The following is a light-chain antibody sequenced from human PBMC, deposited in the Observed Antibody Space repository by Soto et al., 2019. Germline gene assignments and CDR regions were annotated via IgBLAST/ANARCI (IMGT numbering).Light chain of an antibody. CDR3: SSYTTGSTYV. Sequence: QSVLTQPASVSGSPGQSITISCTGTSSDVGGYNYVSWNQQHPGKAPKLMIYDVRNRPSGVSNRFSGSKSVNTASLTISGLQAEDEADYYCSSYTTGSTYVFGTGT. CDR2: DVR. V-gene: IGLV2-14*01. CDR1: SSDVGGYNY. J-gene: IGLJ1*01.